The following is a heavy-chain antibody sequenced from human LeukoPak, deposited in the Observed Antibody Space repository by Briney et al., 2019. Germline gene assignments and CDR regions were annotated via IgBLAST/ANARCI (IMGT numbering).Heavy chain of an antibody. D-gene: IGHD6-19*01. CDR2: IYYSGST. CDR1: GFTFSSYA. J-gene: IGHJ2*01. CDR3: ARAVDSSGWY. V-gene: IGHV4-59*01. Sequence: GSLRLSCAASGFTFSSYAMSWIRQPPGKGLEWIGYIYYSGSTNYNPSLKSRVTISVDTSKNQFSLKLSSVTAADTAVYYCARAVDSSGWY.